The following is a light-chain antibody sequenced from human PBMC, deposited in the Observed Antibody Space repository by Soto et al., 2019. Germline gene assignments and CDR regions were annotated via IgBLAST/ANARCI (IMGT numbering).Light chain of an antibody. V-gene: IGKV1-5*01. CDR2: DAS. CDR1: ESISSW. Sequence: DIQMTQSPSTLSASVGDRVTITCRASESISSWLAWYQQKPGKAPKLLIYDASSLESGVPSMFSSSGSDSEFSLSVSSLQHDDFATYYCQQYNSYPLTFGPGTKVEIK. J-gene: IGKJ3*01. CDR3: QQYNSYPLT.